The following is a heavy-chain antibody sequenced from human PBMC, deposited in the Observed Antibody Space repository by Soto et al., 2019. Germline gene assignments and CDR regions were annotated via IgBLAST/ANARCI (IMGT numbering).Heavy chain of an antibody. CDR3: ARHWDWGSLGY. Sequence: QVQLQESGPGLVKPSETLSLTCTVSGDSISSDYWSWIRLPPGKGLEWIGFIYYSGSNNYNPSLQSRFALSVDTSKNQFSLKLTSVTAADTAVYSCARHWDWGSLGYWCQGTMVTVSS. CDR2: IYYSGSN. D-gene: IGHD3-16*01. CDR1: GDSISSDY. J-gene: IGHJ4*02. V-gene: IGHV4-59*08.